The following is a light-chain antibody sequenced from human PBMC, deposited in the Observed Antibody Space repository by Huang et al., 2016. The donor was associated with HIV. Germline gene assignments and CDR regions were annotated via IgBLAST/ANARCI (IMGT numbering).Light chain of an antibody. J-gene: IGKJ2*01. V-gene: IGKV3-20*01. CDR1: QSVSSSY. Sequence: EIVLTQSPGPLSLSPGERATLSCRASQSVSSSYLAWYQQKPGQAPRLRIYGASSRATGIPDRFSGSGSGTDFTLTISRLEPEDFAVYYCQQYGSSPYTFGQGTKLEIK. CDR2: GAS. CDR3: QQYGSSPYT.